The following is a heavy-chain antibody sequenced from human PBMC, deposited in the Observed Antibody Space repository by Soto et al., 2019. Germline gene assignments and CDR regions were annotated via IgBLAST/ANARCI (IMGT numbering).Heavy chain of an antibody. Sequence: SETLSLTCTVSGGSISHYHWNWIRQAPGKGLEWIGYIYYNGSTNYNPSLKSRVTISVDTSKNQLSLKLTSVTAADTAVYYCARDYGSGSHVFDYWGQGTLVTVSS. D-gene: IGHD3-10*01. J-gene: IGHJ4*02. CDR1: GGSISHYH. V-gene: IGHV4-59*01. CDR2: IYYNGST. CDR3: ARDYGSGSHVFDY.